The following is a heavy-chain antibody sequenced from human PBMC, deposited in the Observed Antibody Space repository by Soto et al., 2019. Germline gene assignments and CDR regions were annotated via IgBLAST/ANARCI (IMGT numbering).Heavy chain of an antibody. J-gene: IGHJ6*02. D-gene: IGHD3-16*01. Sequence: SETLSLTCAVYGGSFSGYYWSWIRQPPGKGLEWIGEINHSGSTNYNPSLKSRVTISVDTSKNQFSLKLSSVTAADTAVYYCARGPFPPLTGFGGPEEYYYYGMDVWGQGTTVTVSS. CDR3: ARGPFPPLTGFGGPEEYYYYGMDV. V-gene: IGHV4-34*01. CDR2: INHSGST. CDR1: GGSFSGYY.